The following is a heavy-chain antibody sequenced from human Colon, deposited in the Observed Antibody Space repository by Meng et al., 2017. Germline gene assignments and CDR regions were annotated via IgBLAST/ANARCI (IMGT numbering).Heavy chain of an antibody. CDR3: ARIDYGGNGIEKYFFDY. J-gene: IGHJ4*02. CDR2: IHHGGTT. CDR1: GCSISSNYG. V-gene: IGHV4-4*02. D-gene: IGHD4-23*01. Sequence: SVPCSVQPSGTLSLPCALSGCSISSNYGWICVRQSPKKGLEWIGEIHHGGTTNYNPSLKSRVTISVDTSNNQFSLKLSSVTAADTAVYYCARIDYGGNGIEKYFFDYWGQGTLVTVSS.